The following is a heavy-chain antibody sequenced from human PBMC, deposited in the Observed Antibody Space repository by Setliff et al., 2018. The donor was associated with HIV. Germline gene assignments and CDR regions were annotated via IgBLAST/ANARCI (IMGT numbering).Heavy chain of an antibody. CDR1: GYSISNGYY. Sequence: PSETLSLTCALSGYSISNGYYWSWIRQHPGKGLEWIGYIYYSGSTYYNPSLKSRVTISVDTSKNQFSLKLTSVTAADTAVYYCARRPIKGYGPFDSWGPGTLVTVSS. V-gene: IGHV4-31*11. CDR3: ARRPIKGYGPFDS. J-gene: IGHJ4*02. CDR2: IYYSGST. D-gene: IGHD2-15*01.